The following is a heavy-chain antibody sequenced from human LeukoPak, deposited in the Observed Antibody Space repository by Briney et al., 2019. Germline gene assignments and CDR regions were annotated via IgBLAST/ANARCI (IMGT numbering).Heavy chain of an antibody. CDR3: ARGLRGGATFDY. CDR2: IKQDGSEK. CDR1: GFTFSNYW. J-gene: IGHJ4*02. Sequence: GGSLRLSCAASGFTFSNYWMSRVRQAPGKGLEGVANIKQDGSEKYYVDSVKGRFTISRDNAKNSLYLQMNSLRAEDTDLYYCARGLRGGATFDYWGQGTLVTVSS. D-gene: IGHD3-10*01. V-gene: IGHV3-7*01.